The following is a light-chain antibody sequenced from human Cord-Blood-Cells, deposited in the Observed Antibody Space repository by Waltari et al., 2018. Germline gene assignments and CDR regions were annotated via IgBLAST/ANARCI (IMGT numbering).Light chain of an antibody. CDR1: SLRSYY. CDR2: GKN. V-gene: IGLV3-19*01. J-gene: IGLJ2*01. CDR3: NSRDSSGNHVV. Sequence: LGQTVRITCQGDSLRSYYASWYQQKPGQAPVLVIYGKNNRPSGIPDRFSGSSSGNTASLTITGAQAEDEADYYCNSRDSSGNHVVFGGGTKLTVL.